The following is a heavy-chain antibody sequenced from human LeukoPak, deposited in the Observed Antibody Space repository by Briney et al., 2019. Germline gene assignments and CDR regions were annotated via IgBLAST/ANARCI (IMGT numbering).Heavy chain of an antibody. CDR2: ISSSSSTI. CDR3: AREGSCDAFDI. Sequence: GGSLRLSCAASGFTFSSYSMDWVRQAPGKGLEWVSYISSSSSTIYYADSVKGRFTISRDNAKNSLYLQMNSLRAEDTAVYYCAREGSCDAFDIWSQGTMVTVSS. J-gene: IGHJ3*02. CDR1: GFTFSSYS. D-gene: IGHD2-2*01. V-gene: IGHV3-48*04.